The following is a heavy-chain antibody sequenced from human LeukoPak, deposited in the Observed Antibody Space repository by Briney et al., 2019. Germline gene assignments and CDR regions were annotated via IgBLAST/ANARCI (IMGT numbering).Heavy chain of an antibody. J-gene: IGHJ4*02. V-gene: IGHV3-20*04. D-gene: IGHD6-19*01. CDR3: ARDRPTGWTGFDY. CDR2: INWNGGST. Sequence: GGSLRLSCAASGFTFDDYGLSWVRQAPGKGLEWVSTINWNGGSTGYADSVKGRFTISRDNAKNTLYLQMNSLRAEDTAVYYCARDRPTGWTGFDYWGQGTLVTVSS. CDR1: GFTFDDYG.